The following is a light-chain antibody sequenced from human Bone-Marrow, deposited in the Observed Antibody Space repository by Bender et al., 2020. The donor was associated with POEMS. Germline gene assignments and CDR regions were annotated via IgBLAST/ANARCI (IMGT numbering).Light chain of an antibody. CDR3: CSYAGGRNFV. CDR1: TSDVGGYNY. V-gene: IGLV2-11*01. CDR2: DVT. J-gene: IGLJ1*01. Sequence: QSALTQPRSVSGSPGQSVTISCTGTTSDVGGYNYVSWFQQHAGKAPKLMIYDVTKRPSGVPDRFSGSKSDNTASLTISGLQAEDEADYYCCSYAGGRNFVVGTGTKVTVL.